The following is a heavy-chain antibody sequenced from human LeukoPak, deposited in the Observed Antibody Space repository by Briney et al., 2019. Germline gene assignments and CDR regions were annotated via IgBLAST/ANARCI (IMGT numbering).Heavy chain of an antibody. V-gene: IGHV4-59*08. D-gene: IGHD6-13*01. J-gene: IGHJ6*02. Sequence: SETLSLTCAVYGGSFSGYYWSWIRQPPGKGLEWIGYIYYSGSTNYNPSLKSRVTISVDTSKNQFSLKLSSVTAADTAVYYCARHRAGSSWFYYYYGMDVWGQGTTVTVSS. CDR2: IYYSGST. CDR1: GGSFSGYY. CDR3: ARHRAGSSWFYYYYGMDV.